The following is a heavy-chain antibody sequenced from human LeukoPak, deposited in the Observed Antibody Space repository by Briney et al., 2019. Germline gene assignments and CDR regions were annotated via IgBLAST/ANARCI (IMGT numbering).Heavy chain of an antibody. V-gene: IGHV4-59*12. J-gene: IGHJ4*02. CDR3: ASGRDCSSTSCYTGGIYY. Sequence: PSETLSLTCTVSGGSISSYYWSWIRQPPGKGLEWIGYIYYSGSTNYNPSLKSRVTISVDTSKNQFSLKLSSVTAADTAVYYCASGRDCSSTSCYTGGIYYWGQGTLVTVSS. CDR1: GGSISSYY. CDR2: IYYSGST. D-gene: IGHD2-2*02.